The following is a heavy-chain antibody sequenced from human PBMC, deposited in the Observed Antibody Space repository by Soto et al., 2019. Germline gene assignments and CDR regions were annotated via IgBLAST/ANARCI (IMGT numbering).Heavy chain of an antibody. D-gene: IGHD3-22*01. V-gene: IGHV3-21*01. Sequence: EVQLVESGGGLVKPGGSLRLSCAASGFTFSSYSMNWVRQAPGKGLEWVSSISSSSYIYYADSVKGRFTISRDNAKNSLYLQMNSLRAEDTAVYYCARDRGYEATYYYDSSGYWGQGTLVTVSS. CDR2: ISSSSYI. J-gene: IGHJ4*02. CDR1: GFTFSSYS. CDR3: ARDRGYEATYYYDSSGY.